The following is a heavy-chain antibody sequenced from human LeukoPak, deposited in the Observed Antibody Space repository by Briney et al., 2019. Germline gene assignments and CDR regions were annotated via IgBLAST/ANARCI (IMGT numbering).Heavy chain of an antibody. J-gene: IGHJ3*02. D-gene: IGHD3-10*01. V-gene: IGHV1-69*02. CDR3: ATSRGSGSYCDAFDI. CDR1: GGTFSSYT. CDR2: IIPILGIA. Sequence: SVKVSCKASGGTFSSYTISWVRQAPGQGLEWMGRIIPILGIANYAQKFQGRVTITADKSTSTAYMELSSLRSEDTAVYYCATSRGSGSYCDAFDIWGQGTMVTVSS.